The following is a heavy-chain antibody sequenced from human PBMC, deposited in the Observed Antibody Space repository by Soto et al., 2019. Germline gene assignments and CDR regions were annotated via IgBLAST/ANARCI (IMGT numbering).Heavy chain of an antibody. J-gene: IGHJ5*02. D-gene: IGHD4-4*01. CDR3: ATYHSDYNFDR. V-gene: IGHV1-24*01. CDR1: GYTLNEVA. CDR2: FDPDEAET. Sequence: QVQLVQSGAEVKKPGASVKVSCKVSGYTLNEVAMHWVGQAPGKGLEWLGGFDPDEAETIYAQHFQGRVTMTEDTATGAVYMEWSSLISEATALYFCATYHSDYNFDRLGQGTLVTVSS.